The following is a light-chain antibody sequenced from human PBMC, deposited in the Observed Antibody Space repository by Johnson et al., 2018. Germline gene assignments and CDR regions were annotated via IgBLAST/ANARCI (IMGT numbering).Light chain of an antibody. J-gene: IGLJ1*01. CDR3: GTWDSSLIAGNV. CDR2: ENN. V-gene: IGLV1-51*02. Sequence: QSVLTQPPSVSAAPGQKVTISCYGSSSNIGNNYVSWYQQLPGTAPKLLIYENNKRPSGIPDRFSGSKSGPSATLGITGLQTGDEADYYCGTWDSSLIAGNVFGTGTKVTVL. CDR1: SSNIGNNY.